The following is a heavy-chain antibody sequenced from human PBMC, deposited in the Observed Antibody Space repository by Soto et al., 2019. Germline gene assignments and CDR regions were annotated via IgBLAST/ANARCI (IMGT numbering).Heavy chain of an antibody. J-gene: IGHJ5*02. CDR2: INTDGSRT. CDR1: KFTFSSYW. Sequence: EVQLVESGGGLVQPGGSLRLSCAASKFTFSSYWMHWVRQTPGKGLMWVARINTDGSRTTYADSVKGRFTISRDNAKNTVFLDTNSLRADDTAVYYCARLASGSYDWFDPWGQGTLVTVSS. CDR3: ARLASGSYDWFDP. D-gene: IGHD1-26*01. V-gene: IGHV3-74*03.